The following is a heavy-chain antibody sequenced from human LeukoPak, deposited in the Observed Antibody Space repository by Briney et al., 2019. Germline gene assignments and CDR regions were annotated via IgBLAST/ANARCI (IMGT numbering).Heavy chain of an antibody. CDR1: GYTFSNYG. CDR2: ISGYNGDT. J-gene: IGHJ4*02. CDR3: ARGQGASWDTAMVTDH. V-gene: IGHV1-18*01. D-gene: IGHD5-18*01. Sequence: ASVKVSCKASGYTFSNYGISWVRQAPGQGLEWMGWISGYNGDTNYPQKRQGRVTMTTDTSTSTAYMELRSLRSDDTAVYYCARGQGASWDTAMVTDHWGQGTLVTVSS.